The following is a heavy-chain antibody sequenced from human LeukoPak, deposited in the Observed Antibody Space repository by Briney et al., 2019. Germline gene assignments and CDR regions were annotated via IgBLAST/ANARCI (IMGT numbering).Heavy chain of an antibody. J-gene: IGHJ5*02. D-gene: IGHD2-21*01. CDR2: IHYTGTT. CDR1: GGSISSYY. V-gene: IGHV4-59*08. CDR3: ARSGIPPTGWFDP. Sequence: PSETLSLTCTVSGGSISSYYWSWIRQPPGEGLDWIGYIHYTGTTKYNPSLKSRVTISVDTSKNQVSLRVSSVTAADTAVYYCARSGIPPTGWFDPWGQGTLVTVSS.